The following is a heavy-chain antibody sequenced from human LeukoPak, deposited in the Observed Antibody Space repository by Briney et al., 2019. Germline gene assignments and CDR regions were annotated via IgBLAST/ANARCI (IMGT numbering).Heavy chain of an antibody. D-gene: IGHD3-10*01. J-gene: IGHJ5*02. CDR3: ARGVTAGWFDP. V-gene: IGHV4-59*01. Sequence: ETLSLTCTVSGGSISSYYWSWIRQPPGKGLDGIGYIYYSGRTNYNPSLKSRVTISVDTSKNQFSLKLSSVTAADTAVYYCARGVTAGWFDPWGQGTLVTVSS. CDR1: GGSISSYY. CDR2: IYYSGRT.